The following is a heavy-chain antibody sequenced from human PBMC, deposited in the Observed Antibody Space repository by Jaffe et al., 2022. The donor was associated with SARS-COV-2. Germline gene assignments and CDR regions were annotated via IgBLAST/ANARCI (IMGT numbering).Heavy chain of an antibody. J-gene: IGHJ4*02. D-gene: IGHD1-26*01. CDR3: AKGGEQWELLRHFDY. V-gene: IGHV3-9*01. Sequence: EVQLVESGGGLVQPGRSLRLSCAASGFTFDDYAMHWVRQAPGKGLEWVSGISWNSGSIGYADSVKGRFTISRDNAKNSLYLQMNSLRAEDTALYYCAKGGEQWELLRHFDYWGQGTLVTVSS. CDR2: ISWNSGSI. CDR1: GFTFDDYA.